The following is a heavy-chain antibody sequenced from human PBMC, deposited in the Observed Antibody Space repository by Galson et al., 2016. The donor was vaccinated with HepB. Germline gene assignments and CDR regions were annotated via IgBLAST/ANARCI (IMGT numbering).Heavy chain of an antibody. CDR1: GGTSSNYA. Sequence: SVKVSCKASGGTSSNYAINWVRQAPGQGLEWMGRIIPIFDSANYAQKFQDRVAITVDKSTSTAYMELSSLRSEDKAVFYCARQDSYDSTGLDYWGPGPLVTVSS. D-gene: IGHD3-22*01. CDR3: ARQDSYDSTGLDY. J-gene: IGHJ4*01. CDR2: IIPIFDSA. V-gene: IGHV1-69*04.